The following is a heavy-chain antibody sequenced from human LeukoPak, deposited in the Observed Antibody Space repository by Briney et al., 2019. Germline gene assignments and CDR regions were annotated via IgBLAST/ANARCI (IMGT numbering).Heavy chain of an antibody. CDR1: GFTFSSYA. J-gene: IGHJ4*02. CDR3: AKSIAAAGTQY. CDR2: ISGSGGST. D-gene: IGHD6-13*01. V-gene: IGHV3-23*01. Sequence: GGSLRLSCAASGFTFSSYAMSWVRQAPGKGLEWVSAISGSGGSTYYADSVKGRFTISRDNSKNTLYLQMNSLRAEDAAVYYCAKSIAAAGTQYWGQGTLVTVSS.